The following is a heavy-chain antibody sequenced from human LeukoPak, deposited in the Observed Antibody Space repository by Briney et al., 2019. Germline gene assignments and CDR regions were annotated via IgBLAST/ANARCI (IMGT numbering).Heavy chain of an antibody. CDR1: GGTFSSYA. V-gene: IGHV1-69*13. D-gene: IGHD1-26*01. CDR2: IIPMFGTA. Sequence: ASVKVSCKASGGTFSSYAISWVRQAPGQGLEWMGGIIPMFGTANYAQKFQGRVTITADESTSTAFMELSSLRSEDTAVFYCAREVGATLYWGQGTLVTVSS. J-gene: IGHJ4*02. CDR3: AREVGATLY.